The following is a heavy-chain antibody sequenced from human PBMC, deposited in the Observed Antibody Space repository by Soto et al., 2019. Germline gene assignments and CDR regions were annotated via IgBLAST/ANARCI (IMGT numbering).Heavy chain of an antibody. Sequence: PGGSLKISFKGCGYSFTSYWIGWVRQMPGKGLEWMGIIYPGDSDTRYSPSFQGQVTISADKSISTAYLQWSSLKASDTAMYYCARHGIRYYYDSSGYYYGMDVWGQGTTVTVSS. J-gene: IGHJ6*02. CDR2: IYPGDSDT. D-gene: IGHD3-22*01. CDR3: ARHGIRYYYDSSGYYYGMDV. CDR1: GYSFTSYW. V-gene: IGHV5-51*01.